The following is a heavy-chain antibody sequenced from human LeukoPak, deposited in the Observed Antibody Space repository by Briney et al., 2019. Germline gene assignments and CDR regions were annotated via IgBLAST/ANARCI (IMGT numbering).Heavy chain of an antibody. CDR3: ASLGITMVRGALDV. CDR1: VFTFSSYS. D-gene: IGHD3-10*01. V-gene: IGHV3-21*01. CDR2: ISSSSSYI. Sequence: GGSLRLSCAASVFTFSSYSMNRVRQAPGKGLEWVSSISSSSSYIYYADSVKGRFTISRDNAKNSLYLQMNSLRAEDTAVYYCASLGITMVRGALDVWGQGTTVTVPS. J-gene: IGHJ6*02.